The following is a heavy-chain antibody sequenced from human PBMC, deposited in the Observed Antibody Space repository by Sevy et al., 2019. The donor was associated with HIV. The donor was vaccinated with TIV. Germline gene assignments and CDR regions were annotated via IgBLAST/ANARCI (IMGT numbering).Heavy chain of an antibody. CDR1: GYSFTNYW. D-gene: IGHD2-15*01. CDR3: ARATAATVPHYYYYTMNI. Sequence: GESLKISCQGSGYSFTNYWIAWVRQMPGKGLEWMWIIYPGDSDTRYSPSFQGQVTISADKSISTAFLQWTSLKASDTAMYYCARATAATVPHYYYYTMNIWGQGTTVTVSS. CDR2: IYPGDSDT. J-gene: IGHJ6*02. V-gene: IGHV5-51*01.